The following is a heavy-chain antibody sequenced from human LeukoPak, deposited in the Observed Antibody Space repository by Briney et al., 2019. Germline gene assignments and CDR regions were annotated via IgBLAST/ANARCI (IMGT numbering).Heavy chain of an antibody. D-gene: IGHD2-15*01. Sequence: SETLSLTCTVSGGSIISSSYYWGWIRQPPGKGLEWIGSFFYSVSTYYNPSLKSRVTISVDTSKNHFSLKLSSVTAADTAVYYCARHGVAWAYNWFDPWGQGTLVTVSS. J-gene: IGHJ5*02. V-gene: IGHV4-39*01. CDR1: GGSIISSSYY. CDR3: ARHGVAWAYNWFDP. CDR2: FFYSVST.